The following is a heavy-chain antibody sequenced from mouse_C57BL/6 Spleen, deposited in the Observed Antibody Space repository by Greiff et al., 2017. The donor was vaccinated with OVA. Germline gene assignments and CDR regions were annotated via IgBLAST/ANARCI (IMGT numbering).Heavy chain of an antibody. CDR1: GYTFTSYG. CDR2: IYPRSGNT. CDR3: AINYYGSSSPWFAY. V-gene: IGHV1-81*01. J-gene: IGHJ3*01. D-gene: IGHD1-1*01. Sequence: QVQLQQSGAELARPGASVKLSCKASGYTFTSYGISWVKQRTGQGLEWIGEIYPRSGNTYYNEKFKGKATLTADKSSSTAYMELRSLTSEDSAVYVCAINYYGSSSPWFAYWGQGTLVTVSA.